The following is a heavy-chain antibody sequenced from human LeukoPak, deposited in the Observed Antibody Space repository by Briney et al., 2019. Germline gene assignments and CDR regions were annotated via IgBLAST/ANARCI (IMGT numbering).Heavy chain of an antibody. CDR3: ARFYGSGSYYEYYYYGMDV. CDR2: IGSDYKT. CDR1: GFTFGRFA. Sequence: PGGSLRLFCAASGFTFGRFAMTWVRQAPGEGLEWVSSIGSDYKTHYSESVKCRFTSSRYNSDNTLFLQMNSLRAEDTAVYYCARFYGSGSYYEYYYYGMDVWGQGTTVTVSS. D-gene: IGHD3-10*01. J-gene: IGHJ6*02. V-gene: IGHV3-23*01.